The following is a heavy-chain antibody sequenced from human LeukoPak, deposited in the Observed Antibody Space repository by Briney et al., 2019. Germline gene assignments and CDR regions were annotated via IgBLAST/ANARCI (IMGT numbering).Heavy chain of an antibody. J-gene: IGHJ4*02. D-gene: IGHD2-2*01. CDR3: ARDHGRGYCSSTSCYPGVDY. Sequence: GGSLRLSCVASGFSVSTNYMSWVRQAPGKGLEWVSVIYSGDNTYYSDSVKGRFTISRDNSKNTLYLQMNSLRAEDTAVYYCARDHGRGYCSSTSCYPGVDYWGQGTLVTVSS. V-gene: IGHV3-53*01. CDR2: IYSGDNT. CDR1: GFSVSTNY.